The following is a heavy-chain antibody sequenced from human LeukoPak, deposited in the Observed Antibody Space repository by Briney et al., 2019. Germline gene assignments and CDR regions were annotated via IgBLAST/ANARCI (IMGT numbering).Heavy chain of an antibody. V-gene: IGHV1-2*02. CDR1: RNTFGGYF. CDR3: ARDNVSGGQSFDY. Sequence: ASVNLSCNASRNTFGGYFIHWVRQAPGPGLEWMGKIDPNYGVTKSAQKFQGRLTMTRDMSIATVNMFISGLASGDTAVYYCARDNVSGGQSFDYWGQGALVTVSS. J-gene: IGHJ4*02. CDR2: IDPNYGVT. D-gene: IGHD2-15*01.